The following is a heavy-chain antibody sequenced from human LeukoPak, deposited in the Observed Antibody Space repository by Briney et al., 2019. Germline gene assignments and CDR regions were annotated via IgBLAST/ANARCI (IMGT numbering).Heavy chain of an antibody. D-gene: IGHD5-24*01. V-gene: IGHV1-2*02. Sequence: AAVKVSCKASGYTFTGYYMHWVRQAPGQGLEWMGWINPNSGGTNYAQKFQGRVTMTRDTSISTAYMELSRLRSDDTAVYYCARVRDGYNDAYDIWGQGTMVTVSS. CDR2: INPNSGGT. J-gene: IGHJ3*02. CDR1: GYTFTGYY. CDR3: ARVRDGYNDAYDI.